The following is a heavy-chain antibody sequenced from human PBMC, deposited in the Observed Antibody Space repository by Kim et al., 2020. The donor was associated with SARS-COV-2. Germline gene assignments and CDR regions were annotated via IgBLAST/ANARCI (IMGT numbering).Heavy chain of an antibody. CDR2: ISAYNGNT. V-gene: IGHV1-18*01. CDR3: ARGGEDSSSWYWLYFDY. D-gene: IGHD6-13*01. CDR1: GYTFTSYG. Sequence: ASVKVSCKASGYTFTSYGISWVRQAPGQGLEWMGWISAYNGNTNYAQKLQGRVTMTTDTSTSTAYMELRSLRSDDTAVYYCARGGEDSSSWYWLYFDYWGQGTLVTVSP. J-gene: IGHJ4*02.